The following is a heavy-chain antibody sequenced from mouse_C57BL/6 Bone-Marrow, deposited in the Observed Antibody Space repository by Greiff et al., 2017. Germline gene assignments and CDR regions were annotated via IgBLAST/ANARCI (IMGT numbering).Heavy chain of an antibody. CDR1: GFTFSSYS. CDR2: ISSGGSYT. J-gene: IGHJ2*01. D-gene: IGHD1-1*01. Sequence: DVKLVESGGDLVKPGGSLKLSCAASGFTFSSYSMSWVRQTPDKRLEWVATISSGGSYTYYPDSVKGRFTISRDNAKNTLYLQMSSLKSEDTAMYYCARHGNYYGSSIDYWGQGTTLTVSS. V-gene: IGHV5-6*02. CDR3: ARHGNYYGSSIDY.